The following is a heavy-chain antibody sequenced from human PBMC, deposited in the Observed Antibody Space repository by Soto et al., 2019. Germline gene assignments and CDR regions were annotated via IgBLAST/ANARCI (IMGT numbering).Heavy chain of an antibody. J-gene: IGHJ5*02. CDR3: ARGSVTMIVVPPLVWFDP. V-gene: IGHV4-31*03. CDR1: GGSMSSGGYY. CDR2: IYYSGST. Sequence: PSETLSLTCTVSGGSMSSGGYYGSWIRQHPGKGLEWIGYIYYSGSTYYNPSLKSRVTISVDTSKNQFSLKLSSVTAADTAVYYCARGSVTMIVVPPLVWFDPWGQGTLVTVSS. D-gene: IGHD3-22*01.